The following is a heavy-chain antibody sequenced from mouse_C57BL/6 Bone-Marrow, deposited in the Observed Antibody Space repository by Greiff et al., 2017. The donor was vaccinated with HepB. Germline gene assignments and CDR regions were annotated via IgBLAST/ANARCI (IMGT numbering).Heavy chain of an antibody. CDR3: ARWAYFDV. D-gene: IGHD3-1*01. CDR1: GYAFSSPW. CDR2: IYPGDGDT. Sequence: VQLQESGPELVKPGASVKISCKASGYAFSSPWMNWVKQRPGKGLEWIGRIYPGDGDTNYNGKFKGKATLTADKSSSTASIQLSSLTSEDPAVYFRARWAYFDVWGTGTTVTVSS. J-gene: IGHJ1*03. V-gene: IGHV1-82*01.